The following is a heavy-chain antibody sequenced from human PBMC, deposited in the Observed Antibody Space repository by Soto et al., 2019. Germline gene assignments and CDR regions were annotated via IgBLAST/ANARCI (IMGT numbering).Heavy chain of an antibody. Sequence: QAGGSLRLSCVASGFTFSHYAMHWVRQSPGKGLEWVSVVSNEGSHKFFADSVKGRFAISRDDSENTVFLEMSNLRPEDTAVYYCAKDITVVRGVTAPYYYYYGMDVWGQGTTVTVSS. J-gene: IGHJ6*02. V-gene: IGHV3-30*09. CDR1: GFTFSHYA. CDR2: VSNEGSHK. CDR3: AKDITVVRGVTAPYYYYYGMDV. D-gene: IGHD3-10*01.